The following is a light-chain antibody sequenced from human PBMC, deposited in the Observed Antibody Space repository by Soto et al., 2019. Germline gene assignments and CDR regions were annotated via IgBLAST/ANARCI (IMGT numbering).Light chain of an antibody. Sequence: VLTQPPSVSGAPGQRVTISCTGSSSNIGAGYDVHWYQQLPGTAPKLLIYGNSNRPSGVPDRFSGSKSGTSASLAITGLQAEDEADYYCQSYDSSLSALYVFGTGTKVPVL. CDR3: QSYDSSLSALYV. V-gene: IGLV1-40*01. CDR2: GNS. J-gene: IGLJ1*01. CDR1: SSNIGAGYD.